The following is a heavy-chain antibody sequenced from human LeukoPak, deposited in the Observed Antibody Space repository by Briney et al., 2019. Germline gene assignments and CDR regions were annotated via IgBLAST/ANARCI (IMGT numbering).Heavy chain of an antibody. D-gene: IGHD2-15*01. CDR2: IYYSGST. CDR3: ARDRPMDCSGGSCYGENNWFDP. V-gene: IGHV4-30-4*01. J-gene: IGHJ5*02. CDR1: GGSISSGDYY. Sequence: SETLSLTCTVSGGSISSGDYYWSWIRQPPGKGLEWIGYIYYSGSTYYNPSLKSRVTISVDTSKNQFSLKLSSVTAADTAVYYCARDRPMDCSGGSCYGENNWFDPWGQGTLVTVSS.